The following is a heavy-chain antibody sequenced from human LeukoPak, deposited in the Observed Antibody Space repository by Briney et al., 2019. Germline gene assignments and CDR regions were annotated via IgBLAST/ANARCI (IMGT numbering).Heavy chain of an antibody. CDR2: INWNGGST. D-gene: IGHD2-15*01. Sequence: GGSLRLSCAASGFTFADYGMSWVRQAPGKGLEWVSGINWNGGSTGYADSVKGRFTISRDNAKNSLYLQMNSLRAEDTALYHCARSVVAAVAGWFDPWGQGTLVTVSS. V-gene: IGHV3-20*01. CDR1: GFTFADYG. CDR3: ARSVVAAVAGWFDP. J-gene: IGHJ5*02.